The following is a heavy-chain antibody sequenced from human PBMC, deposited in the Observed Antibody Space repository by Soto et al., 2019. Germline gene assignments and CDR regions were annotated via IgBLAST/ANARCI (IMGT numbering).Heavy chain of an antibody. J-gene: IGHJ4*02. V-gene: IGHV4-34*01. CDR3: ASATGRNQFDY. CDR2: INHSGST. Sequence: QVQLQQWGAGLLKPSETLSLTCAVYGGSFSGYYWSWIRQPPGKGLEWIGEINHSGSTTYNPSLKSRVAISVDTAKNQFSLKLSSVTAADTAVYYCASATGRNQFDYWGQGTLVTVSS. CDR1: GGSFSGYY. D-gene: IGHD3-9*01.